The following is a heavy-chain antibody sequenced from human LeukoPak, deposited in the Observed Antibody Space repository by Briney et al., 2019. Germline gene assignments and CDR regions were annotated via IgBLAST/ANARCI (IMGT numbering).Heavy chain of an antibody. Sequence: GGSLRLSCAASGFTFTTYAMHWVRQAPGKGLEWVAVISYDGSNKYYADSVKGRFTISIDNSKNTLYLQMNSLRAEDTAVYYCARGGRRVYSSFDCWGQGTLVTVSS. D-gene: IGHD2-15*01. CDR2: ISYDGSNK. V-gene: IGHV3-30-3*01. CDR1: GFTFTTYA. J-gene: IGHJ4*02. CDR3: ARGGRRVYSSFDC.